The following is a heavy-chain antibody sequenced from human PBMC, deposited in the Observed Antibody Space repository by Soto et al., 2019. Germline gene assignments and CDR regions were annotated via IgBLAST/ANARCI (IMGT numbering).Heavy chain of an antibody. CDR2: IYQSGST. CDR1: GGSISSSNW. CDR3: ANAALGYSEGYSPPESYGMDV. D-gene: IGHD5-18*01. V-gene: IGHV4-4*02. J-gene: IGHJ6*02. Sequence: SETLSLTCAVSGGSISSSNWWSWVRQPPGKGLEWIGEIYQSGSTNYNPSLKSRVTISVDKSKNLCSLMLSCAADVDTGVYYCANAALGYSEGYSPPESYGMDVWGQGTTVTVSS.